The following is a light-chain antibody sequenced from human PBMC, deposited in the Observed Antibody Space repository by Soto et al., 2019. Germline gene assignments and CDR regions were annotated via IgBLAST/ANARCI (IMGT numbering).Light chain of an antibody. V-gene: IGKV3-11*01. CDR2: DSY. CDR3: QQRSNWPLT. Sequence: EIVLTQSPATLSLSPGERATLSCSASQSVSSYLAWYQQKPGQAPRLLIYDSYNRATGIPARFSGSGSGTNFTLTIRSLEPEDFAVYYCQQRSNWPLTFGGGTQVEIK. CDR1: QSVSSY. J-gene: IGKJ4*01.